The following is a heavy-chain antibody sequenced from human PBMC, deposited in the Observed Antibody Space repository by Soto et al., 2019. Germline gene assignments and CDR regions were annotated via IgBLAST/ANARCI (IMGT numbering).Heavy chain of an antibody. J-gene: IGHJ4*02. CDR1: VYTFTGYG. CDR2: ISAYNGNT. CDR3: AREVAGRSYQPIDF. D-gene: IGHD2-15*01. Sequence: ASVKLSCKGFVYTFTGYGSSWVRQAPGQGLEWMGWISAYNGNTNHAQNLQGRVTVTTDTSTSTAYMELSSLRSEDTAVYYCAREVAGRSYQPIDFWGQGTLVTVSS. V-gene: IGHV1-18*01.